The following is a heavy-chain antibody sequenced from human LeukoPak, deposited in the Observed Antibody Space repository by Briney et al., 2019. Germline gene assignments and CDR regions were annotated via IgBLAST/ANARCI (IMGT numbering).Heavy chain of an antibody. CDR1: GGSFSGYY. CDR2: INHSGST. D-gene: IGHD1-7*01. Sequence: SETLSLTCAVYGGSFSGYYWSWIRQPPGKGLEWIGEINHSGSTNCNPSLKSRVTISVDTSKNQFSLKLSSVTAADTAVYYCASLLTGTARANYFDYWGQGTLVTVSS. CDR3: ASLLTGTARANYFDY. V-gene: IGHV4-34*01. J-gene: IGHJ4*02.